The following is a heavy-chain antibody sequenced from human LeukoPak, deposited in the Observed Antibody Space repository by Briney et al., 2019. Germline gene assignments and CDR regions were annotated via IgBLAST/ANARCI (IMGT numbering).Heavy chain of an antibody. Sequence: GGSLRLSCAASGFTVSTNYMYWVRQAPGKGLEWVSVIYSGGTTYYAESVKGRFTISRHSSKNMLYLQMNSVRAEDTAVYYCAREVVGHVDTAMVLDYWGQGTLVTVSS. CDR3: AREVVGHVDTAMVLDY. D-gene: IGHD5-18*01. J-gene: IGHJ4*02. CDR1: GFTVSTNY. CDR2: IYSGGTT. V-gene: IGHV3-53*04.